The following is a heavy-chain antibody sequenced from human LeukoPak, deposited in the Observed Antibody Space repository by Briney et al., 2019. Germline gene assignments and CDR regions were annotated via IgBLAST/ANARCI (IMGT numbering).Heavy chain of an antibody. V-gene: IGHV3-23*01. CDR3: AKDPNRYDSSIYYCAY. Sequence: GVSLRLSCAASGFTFSSYAMSWVRQAPGKGLEWVSAISGSGDSTYYADSVKGRFTISRDNSKNTLYLHMNRLRAEDTAVYYCAKDPNRYDSSIYYCAYWGQGTLVTVSS. CDR2: ISGSGDST. D-gene: IGHD3-22*01. J-gene: IGHJ4*02. CDR1: GFTFSSYA.